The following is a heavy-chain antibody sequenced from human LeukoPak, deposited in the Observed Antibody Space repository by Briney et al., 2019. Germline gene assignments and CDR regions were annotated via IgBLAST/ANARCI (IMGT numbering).Heavy chain of an antibody. V-gene: IGHV1-2*02. CDR2: INPNSGGT. CDR1: GYTFTGYY. CDR3: ARRRCSGGSCYSIDY. Sequence: ASVKVSCKASGYTFTGYYMHWVRQAPGQGLEWMGWINPNSGGTNYAQKFQGRVTVTRDTSISTAYMELSRLRSDDTAVYYCARRRCSGGSCYSIDYWGQGTLVTVSS. J-gene: IGHJ4*02. D-gene: IGHD2-15*01.